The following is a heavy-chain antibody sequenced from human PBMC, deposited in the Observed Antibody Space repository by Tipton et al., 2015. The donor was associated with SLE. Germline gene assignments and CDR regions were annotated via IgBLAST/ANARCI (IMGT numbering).Heavy chain of an antibody. D-gene: IGHD6-6*01. V-gene: IGHV4-4*09. CDR2: IYTSGST. CDR1: GGSIYTYY. Sequence: TLSLTCTVSGGSIYTYYWSWIRQPPGKGLEWIGYIYTSGSTNYNPSLKSRVTISGDTPKNQFSLNLNSVTAADTAVYYCARHSEYNWFDRRGQGTLVTVSS. J-gene: IGHJ5*02. CDR3: ARHSEYNWFDR.